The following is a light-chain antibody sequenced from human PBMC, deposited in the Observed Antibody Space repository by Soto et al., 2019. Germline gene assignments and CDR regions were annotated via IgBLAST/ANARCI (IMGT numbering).Light chain of an antibody. Sequence: VVLTQSPGTLSLSPGERATLSCRASQSVGTKLAWYRQTPGQAPRLLIYGASTRATDTPARFSGSGAGTDFTLTISRVEPADFAFYYCQQYGSSLAAFGQGTQVE. CDR1: QSVGTK. CDR2: GAS. J-gene: IGKJ1*01. CDR3: QQYGSSLAA. V-gene: IGKV3-20*01.